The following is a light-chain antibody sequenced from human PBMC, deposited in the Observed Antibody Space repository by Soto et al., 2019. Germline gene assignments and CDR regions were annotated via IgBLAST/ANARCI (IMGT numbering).Light chain of an antibody. CDR3: ATWDGSLPGEV. J-gene: IGLJ2*01. CDR2: DNN. V-gene: IGLV1-51*01. CDR1: SSNIGNNY. Sequence: QSVLTQSPSVSAAPGQQVTISCSGSSSNIGNNYVSWYQQLPGTAPKLLIYDNNKRPSGIPDRFSGSKSGTSGTLDITGLQTGDEADYYCATWDGSLPGEVFGGGNKLTVL.